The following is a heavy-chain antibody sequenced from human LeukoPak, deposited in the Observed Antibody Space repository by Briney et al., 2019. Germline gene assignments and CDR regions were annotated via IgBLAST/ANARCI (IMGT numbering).Heavy chain of an antibody. CDR3: VRMNYVSSGWGAPFDH. CDR2: ISGSGGGT. D-gene: IGHD1-7*01. V-gene: IGHV3-23*01. Sequence: PGGSLRLSCVGSEFSFPNYAMSWVRQAPGRGLEWVSSISGSGGGTYYAHSVKGRFTISRDNAKNSLYLQMNSLRAEDTALYYCVRMNYVSSGWGAPFDHWGQGTLVTVSS. J-gene: IGHJ4*02. CDR1: EFSFPNYA.